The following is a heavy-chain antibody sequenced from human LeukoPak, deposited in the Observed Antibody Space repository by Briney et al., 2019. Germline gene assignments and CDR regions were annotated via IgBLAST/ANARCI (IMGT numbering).Heavy chain of an antibody. CDR2: ISGSGGST. D-gene: IGHD6-19*01. V-gene: IGHV3-23*01. CDR3: AKEKIAVAGTPVDY. Sequence: QTGGSLRLSCAASGFTFSSYAMSWVRQAPGKGLEWVSAISGSGGSTYYADSVKGRLTISRDNSKNTLYLQMNSLRAEDTAVYYCAKEKIAVAGTPVDYWGQGTLVTVSS. CDR1: GFTFSSYA. J-gene: IGHJ4*02.